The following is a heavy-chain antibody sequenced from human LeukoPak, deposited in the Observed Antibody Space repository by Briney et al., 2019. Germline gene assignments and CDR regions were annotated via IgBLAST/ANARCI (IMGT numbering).Heavy chain of an antibody. CDR2: TSSDLNVK. CDR1: GFTFRNYV. Sequence: GGSLRLSCAASGFTFRNYVIQWVRQAPGKGREWVAVTSSDLNVKLYADSVKGRFTISRDNSRSTLYLQMNSLRPEDTAIYYCAREGYYGSGSPPSLYFDYWGQGTLVTVSS. J-gene: IGHJ4*02. CDR3: AREGYYGSGSPPSLYFDY. V-gene: IGHV3-30-3*01. D-gene: IGHD3-10*01.